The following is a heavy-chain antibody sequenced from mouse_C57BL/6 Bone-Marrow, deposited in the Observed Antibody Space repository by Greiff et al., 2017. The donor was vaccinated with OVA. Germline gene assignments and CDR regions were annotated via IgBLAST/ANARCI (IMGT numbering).Heavy chain of an antibody. CDR1: GYAFSSSW. J-gene: IGHJ1*03. CDR2: IYPGDGDT. D-gene: IGHD1-1*02. Sequence: VQLQQSGPELVKPGASVKISCKASGYAFSSSWMNWVKQRPGKGLEWIGRIYPGDGDTNYNGKFKGKATLTADKSSSTAYMQRSSLTSEDSAVSFCASSDWWRYCDVWGTGTTVTVSS. CDR3: ASSDWWRYCDV. V-gene: IGHV1-82*01.